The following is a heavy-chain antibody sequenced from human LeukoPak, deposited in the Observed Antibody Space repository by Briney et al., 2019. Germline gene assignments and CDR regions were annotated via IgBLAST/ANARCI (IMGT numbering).Heavy chain of an antibody. J-gene: IGHJ6*03. Sequence: ASVKVSCKASGYTFTSYDINWVRQATGQGLEWMGWMNPNSGNTGYAQKFQGRVTITRNTSISTAYMELSSLRSEDTAVYYCARGITAAIGYYYYYYYMDVWGKGTTVTVSS. CDR1: GYTFTSYD. CDR2: MNPNSGNT. CDR3: ARGITAAIGYYYYYYYMDV. V-gene: IGHV1-8*01. D-gene: IGHD2-2*02.